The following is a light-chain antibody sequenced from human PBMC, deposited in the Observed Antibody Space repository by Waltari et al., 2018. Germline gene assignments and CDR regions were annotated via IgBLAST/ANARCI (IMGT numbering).Light chain of an antibody. Sequence: QSALTQPASVSGSPGQSITNSCTGTSSDDGGYNYVTWYQQHPGKAPKLMIYDVSNRPSGVSNRFSGSKSGNTASLTISGLQAEDEADYYCSSYTSSSTWVFGGGTKLTVL. CDR3: SSYTSSSTWV. J-gene: IGLJ3*02. CDR1: SSDDGGYNY. CDR2: DVS. V-gene: IGLV2-14*03.